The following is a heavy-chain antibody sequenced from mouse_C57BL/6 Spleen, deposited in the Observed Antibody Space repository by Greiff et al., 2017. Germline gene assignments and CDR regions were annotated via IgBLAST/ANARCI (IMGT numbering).Heavy chain of an antibody. CDR1: GYTFTSYW. V-gene: IGHV1-53*01. D-gene: IGHD2-5*01. J-gene: IGHJ4*01. CDR3: ARGDSNFYAMDY. Sequence: QVQLQQPGTELVKPGASVKLSCKASGYTFTSYWMHWVKQRPGQGLEWIGNINPSNGGTNYNEKFKSKATLTVDKSSSTAYMQLSRLTSEDSAVYYCARGDSNFYAMDYWGQGTSVTVSS. CDR2: INPSNGGT.